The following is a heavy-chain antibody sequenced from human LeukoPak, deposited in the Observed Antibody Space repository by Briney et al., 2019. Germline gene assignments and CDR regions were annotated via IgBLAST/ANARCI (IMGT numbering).Heavy chain of an antibody. V-gene: IGHV3-23*01. CDR3: AKGHTDYGTGFDL. Sequence: GGSLRLSCAASGFTFSTYAMSWVRQAPGKGLESVSLISGTGGSTYYTDSVKGRFTISRDNSKNTLYLQMNSPRAEDTAVYYCAKGHTDYGTGFDLWGQGTLVTVSS. J-gene: IGHJ4*02. D-gene: IGHD4-17*01. CDR2: ISGTGGST. CDR1: GFTFSTYA.